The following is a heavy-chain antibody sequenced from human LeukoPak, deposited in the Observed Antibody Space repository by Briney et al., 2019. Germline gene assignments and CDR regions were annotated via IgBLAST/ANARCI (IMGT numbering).Heavy chain of an antibody. D-gene: IGHD1-26*01. CDR2: ISSSSSYI. CDR3: ARHRAFIRRKEYSGSYFPYDAFDI. CDR1: GFTFSSYS. J-gene: IGHJ3*02. Sequence: KAGGSLRLSCAASGFTFSSYSMNWVRQAPGKGLEWVSSISSSSSYIYYADSVKGRFTISRDNSKNTLYLQMNSLRAEDTAVYYCARHRAFIRRKEYSGSYFPYDAFDIWGQGTVVTASS. V-gene: IGHV3-21*04.